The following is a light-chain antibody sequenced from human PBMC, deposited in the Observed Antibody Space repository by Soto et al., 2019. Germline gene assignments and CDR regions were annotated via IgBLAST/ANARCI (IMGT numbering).Light chain of an antibody. CDR2: AAS. CDR1: HSISNY. CDR3: QQSSSARFT. V-gene: IGKV1-39*01. J-gene: IGKJ2*01. Sequence: DIQVTQSPSSLSASVGDRVTITCRTSHSISNYLNWYQQKPGKAPKLLIYAASSLQSGVPSRFSGSESGTDFTLTISSLQPEDFATYFCQQSSSARFTFGQGTKLAIK.